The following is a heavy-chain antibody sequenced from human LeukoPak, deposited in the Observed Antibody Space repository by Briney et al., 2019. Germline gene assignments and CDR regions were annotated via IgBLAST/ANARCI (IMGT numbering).Heavy chain of an antibody. CDR1: GGSISSYY. Sequence: SETLSLTCTVSGGSISSYYWSWIRQPPGKGLEWIGYIYYSGSTNYNPSLKSRVTISVDTSKNQFSLKLSSVTAADTAVYYCARVRYSGYDSAYFDYWGQGTLVTVSS. J-gene: IGHJ4*02. CDR2: IYYSGST. D-gene: IGHD5-12*01. CDR3: ARVRYSGYDSAYFDY. V-gene: IGHV4-59*01.